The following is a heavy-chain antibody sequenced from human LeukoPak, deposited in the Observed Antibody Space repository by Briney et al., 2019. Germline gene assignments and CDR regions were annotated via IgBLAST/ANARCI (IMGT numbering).Heavy chain of an antibody. CDR1: GFTFSSYG. V-gene: IGHV3-23*01. Sequence: GGTLRLSCAASGFTFSSYGMSWVRQAPGKGLEWVSAISCSGDNTYYADSVKGRFTISRDNSKNTLYLQMNILRAGDTAVYYCAKVGQPWSIWDYFDYWGQGTLVTVSS. CDR3: AKVGQPWSIWDYFDY. CDR2: ISCSGDNT. D-gene: IGHD3-16*01. J-gene: IGHJ4*02.